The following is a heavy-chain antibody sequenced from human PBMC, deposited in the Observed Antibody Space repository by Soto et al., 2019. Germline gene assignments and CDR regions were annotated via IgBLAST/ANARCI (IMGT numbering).Heavy chain of an antibody. Sequence: GGSLRLSCAASGFTFSSYAMHWVRQAPGKGLEWVAVISYDGSNKYYADSVKGRFTISRDNSKNTLYLQMNSLRAEDTAVYYCERGSGRDFWSGYYFRRYYYYYGMDVWGQGTTVAVS. V-gene: IGHV3-30-3*01. D-gene: IGHD3-3*01. CDR2: ISYDGSNK. J-gene: IGHJ6*02. CDR3: ERGSGRDFWSGYYFRRYYYYYGMDV. CDR1: GFTFSSYA.